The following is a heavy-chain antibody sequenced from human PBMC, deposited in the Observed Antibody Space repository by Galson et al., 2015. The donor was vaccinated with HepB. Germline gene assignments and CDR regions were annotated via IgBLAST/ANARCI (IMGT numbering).Heavy chain of an antibody. V-gene: IGHV3-30-3*01. D-gene: IGHD6-6*01. CDR2: ISNDGSNT. Sequence: SLRLSCAASGFTFSNYAMPWVRQAPGKGLEWVAVISNDGSNTDFADSVKGRFTISRDNSKDTLYLQMNSLGGEDTAVYYCASNLKYPPYYYFMDVWGRGTTVTVSS. CDR3: ASNLKYPPYYYFMDV. J-gene: IGHJ6*03. CDR1: GFTFSNYA.